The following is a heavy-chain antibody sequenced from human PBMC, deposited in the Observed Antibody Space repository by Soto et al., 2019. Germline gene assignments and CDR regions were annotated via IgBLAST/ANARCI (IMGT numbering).Heavy chain of an antibody. CDR2: ISYDGSNK. V-gene: IGHV3-30*18. CDR1: GFTFSSDG. Sequence: GGSLRLSCAASGFTFSSDGMHWVRQAPGKGLEWVAVISYDGSNKYYADSVKGRFTISRDNSKNTLYLQMNSLRAEDTAVYYCAKEGFSQLRLREFWFDRWGQGTLVTVSS. CDR3: AKEGFSQLRLREFWFDR. J-gene: IGHJ5*02. D-gene: IGHD4-17*01.